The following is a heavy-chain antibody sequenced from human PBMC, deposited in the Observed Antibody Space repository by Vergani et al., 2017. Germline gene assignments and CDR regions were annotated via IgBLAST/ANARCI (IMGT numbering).Heavy chain of an antibody. CDR3: ALGYCSSTSCYAPLNWFDP. CDR2: IYYSGRT. V-gene: IGHV4-30-4*01. CDR1: GYSISSGDYY. J-gene: IGHJ5*02. Sequence: QVQLQESGPGLVKPSETLCLTCAVSGYSISSGDYYWSWIRQPPGKGLEWIGYIYYSGRTYYNPSLKSRVTISVDTSKNQFSLKLSSVTAADTAVYYCALGYCSSTSCYAPLNWFDPWGQGTLVTVSS. D-gene: IGHD2-2*01.